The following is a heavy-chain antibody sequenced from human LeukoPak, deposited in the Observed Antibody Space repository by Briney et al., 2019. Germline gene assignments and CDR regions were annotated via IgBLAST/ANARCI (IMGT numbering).Heavy chain of an antibody. CDR2: IYYSGST. V-gene: IGHV4-59*02. Sequence: SETLSLTCTVAGGSVSTYYWTWIRQPPGKGLEWIGYIYYSGSTNYNPSLKSRVTISVDTSKNQFSLKLTSLTAADTAVYYCASVNYYGSGSSLLDYWGQGTLVTVSS. D-gene: IGHD3-10*01. J-gene: IGHJ4*02. CDR1: GGSVSTYY. CDR3: ASVNYYGSGSSLLDY.